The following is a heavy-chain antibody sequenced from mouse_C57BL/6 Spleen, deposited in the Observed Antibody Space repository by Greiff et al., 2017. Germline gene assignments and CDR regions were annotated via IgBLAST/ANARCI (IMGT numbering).Heavy chain of an antibody. CDR1: GFTFSSYA. Sequence: EVMLVESGAGLVKPGGSLKLSCEASGFTFSSYAMSWVRQTPEKRLEWVAYISSGGDYIYYADNVKGRFTISRDNARNTLYLQISSLKSEDTAMYYCTIDQISTVVATDYAIDYWGQGTSVTVSS. J-gene: IGHJ4*01. D-gene: IGHD1-1*01. V-gene: IGHV5-9-1*02. CDR2: ISSGGDYI. CDR3: TIDQISTVVATDYAIDY.